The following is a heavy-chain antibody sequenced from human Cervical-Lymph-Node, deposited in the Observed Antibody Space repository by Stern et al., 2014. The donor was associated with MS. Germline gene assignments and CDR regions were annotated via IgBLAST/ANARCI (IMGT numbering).Heavy chain of an antibody. D-gene: IGHD1-1*01. Sequence: MQLVESGAEVRKPGSSVKVSCKASGGTFSRDGISWVRQAPGHGLEWMGGIIPVVGTADYAEQFQGRVTITADGSTSTAYMELSSLTSADTAVYYCARGPYNRDFFEYWGQGTLVTVSS. CDR2: IIPVVGTA. CDR1: GGTFSRDG. J-gene: IGHJ4*02. CDR3: ARGPYNRDFFEY. V-gene: IGHV1-69*01.